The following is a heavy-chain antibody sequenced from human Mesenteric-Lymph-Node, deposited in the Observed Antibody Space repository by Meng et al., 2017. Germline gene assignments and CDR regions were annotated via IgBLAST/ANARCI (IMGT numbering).Heavy chain of an antibody. J-gene: IGHJ4*02. CDR2: TYNGWST. CDR1: GASVDSGSYH. V-gene: IGHV4-30-4*01. D-gene: IGHD4-17*01. CDR3: ARGPTTYFDY. Sequence: QGQLQESGPGLVKPSETLSLTCTVSGASVDSGSYHWSWVRQPPGKGLECIGYTYNGWSTYYNPSLKSRVTISVDTSKNQFSLKLSSVTAADTAVYYCARGPTTYFDYWGQGTLVTVSS.